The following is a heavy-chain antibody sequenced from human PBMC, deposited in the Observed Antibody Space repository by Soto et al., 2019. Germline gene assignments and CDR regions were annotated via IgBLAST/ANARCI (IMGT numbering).Heavy chain of an antibody. Sequence: QVQLVQSGAEVKKPGASVKVSCKASGYTFTSYGISWVRQAPGQGLEWMGWISAYNGNTNYAQKFQGRVTMTTATSTSTAYMELRSLRSDDTAVYYCARDFYDSSVYKGLFDYWGQGTLVTVSS. J-gene: IGHJ4*02. CDR3: ARDFYDSSVYKGLFDY. D-gene: IGHD3-22*01. CDR1: GYTFTSYG. V-gene: IGHV1-18*04. CDR2: ISAYNGNT.